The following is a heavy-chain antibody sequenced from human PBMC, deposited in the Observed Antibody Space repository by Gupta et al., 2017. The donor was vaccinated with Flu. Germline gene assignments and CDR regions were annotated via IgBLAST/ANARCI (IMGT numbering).Heavy chain of an antibody. D-gene: IGHD3-3*01. V-gene: IGHV1-8*01. CDR1: GYTFTSYD. Sequence: QVQLVQSGAEVKTPGASVKVSCKASGYTFTSYDINWVRQATGQGLEWMGWMNPNSGNTGYAQKFQGRVTMTRNTSISTAYMELSSLRSEDTAVYYCARGRTEGPRGGRITIFGVVTPVIDYWGQGTLVTVSS. CDR2: MNPNSGNT. CDR3: ARGRTEGPRGGRITIFGVVTPVIDY. J-gene: IGHJ4*02.